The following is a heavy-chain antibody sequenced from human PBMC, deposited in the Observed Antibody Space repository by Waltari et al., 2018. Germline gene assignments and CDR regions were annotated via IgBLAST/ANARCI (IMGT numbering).Heavy chain of an antibody. CDR1: GYTFTGYT. Sequence: QVQLVQSGAEVKKPGASEKVSCKASGYTFTGYTIHWVRQAPGQGLEWMGWINADNGNTKYSQKFQGRVTITRDTSANTADMELSSLRSEDTAVYYCARAYCINGVCYSGYYFDYWGQGTLVTVSS. CDR2: INADNGNT. V-gene: IGHV1-3*01. D-gene: IGHD2-8*01. CDR3: ARAYCINGVCYSGYYFDY. J-gene: IGHJ4*02.